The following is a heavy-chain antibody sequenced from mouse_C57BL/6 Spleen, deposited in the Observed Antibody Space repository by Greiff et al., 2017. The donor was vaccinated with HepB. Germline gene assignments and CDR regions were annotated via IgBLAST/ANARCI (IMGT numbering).Heavy chain of an antibody. V-gene: IGHV1-22*01. CDR3: ARSPKLGGYIDY. D-gene: IGHD4-1*01. CDR1: GYTFTDYN. CDR2: INPNNGGT. Sequence: EVQLQQSGPELVKPGASVKMSCKASGYTFTDYNMHWVKQSHGKSLEWIGYINPNNGGTSYNQKFKGKATLTVNKSSSTAYMELRSLTSEDSAVYYCARSPKLGGYIDYWGQGTTLTVSS. J-gene: IGHJ2*01.